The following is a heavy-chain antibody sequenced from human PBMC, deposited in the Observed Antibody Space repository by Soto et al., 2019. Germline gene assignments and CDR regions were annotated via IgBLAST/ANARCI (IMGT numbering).Heavy chain of an antibody. V-gene: IGHV3-11*01. CDR2: INNRGSAI. Sequence: QVQLVDSGGGLVTPGGSLRLSCTASGFTLTNYFVSWIRQAPGKGLEWIAYINNRGSAIYYTDSVKGRFTISRDNAKNSLFLQIDSLRAEDTAVYYCASQLWSHDAFDVWGRGTMVNVSS. J-gene: IGHJ3*01. CDR1: GFTLTNYF. CDR3: ASQLWSHDAFDV. D-gene: IGHD1-1*01.